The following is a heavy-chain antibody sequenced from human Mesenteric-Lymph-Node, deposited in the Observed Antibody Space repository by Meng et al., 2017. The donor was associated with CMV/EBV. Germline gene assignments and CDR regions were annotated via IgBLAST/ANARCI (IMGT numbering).Heavy chain of an antibody. Sequence: GGSLRLSCAASGFTFNTYAMYWVRQAPGGGLEWMAIVSYDGSNEFYADSVKGRFTVSRDNSKNTLYLQMNSLRAEDTAVYYCAKEGAAVAGPFDYWGQGTLVTVSS. V-gene: IGHV3-30-3*01. D-gene: IGHD6-19*01. CDR3: AKEGAAVAGPFDY. CDR2: VSYDGSNE. CDR1: GFTFNTYA. J-gene: IGHJ4*02.